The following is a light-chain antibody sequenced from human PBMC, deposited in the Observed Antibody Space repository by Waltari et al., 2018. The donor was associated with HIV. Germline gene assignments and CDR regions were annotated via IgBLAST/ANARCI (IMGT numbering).Light chain of an antibody. Sequence: QSALTQPASVSGSPGQSITISCTGTSSDVGGYHYVSWYQHHPGKAPKLMIYDVTNRPSSVSNRVSGSKSGNTASLTISGLQADDEADYYCSSYTSSSTLQWVFGGGTKLTVL. CDR2: DVT. CDR3: SSYTSSSTLQWV. J-gene: IGLJ3*02. CDR1: SSDVGGYHY. V-gene: IGLV2-14*03.